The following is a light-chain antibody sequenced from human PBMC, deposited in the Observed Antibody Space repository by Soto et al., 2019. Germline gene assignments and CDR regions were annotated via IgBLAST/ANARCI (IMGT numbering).Light chain of an antibody. CDR2: GAS. CDR3: QQYGSSPLT. CDR1: QSVSSSY. J-gene: IGKJ3*01. Sequence: EMVLTQSPGTLSLSPGERATLSCRASQSVSSSYLAWYQQKPGQAPGLLIYGASSRATGIPDRFSGSGSGTAFPLTISRLEPEDGAVYYCQQYGSSPLTLGPGTKVDIK. V-gene: IGKV3-20*01.